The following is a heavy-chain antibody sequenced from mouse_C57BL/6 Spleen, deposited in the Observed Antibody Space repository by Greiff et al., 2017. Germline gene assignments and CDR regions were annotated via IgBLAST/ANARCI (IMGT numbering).Heavy chain of an antibody. D-gene: IGHD1-1*01. Sequence: EVKLMESGGGLVKPGGSLKLSCAASGFTFSDYGMHWVRQAPEKGLEWVAYISSGSSTIYYADTVQGRFTISRDNAKNTLFLQMTSLGSDDTAMYYCARGGGSSPYWYCDVWGTGTTVTVSS. CDR1: GFTFSDYG. CDR2: ISSGSSTI. V-gene: IGHV5-17*01. CDR3: ARGGGSSPYWYCDV. J-gene: IGHJ1*03.